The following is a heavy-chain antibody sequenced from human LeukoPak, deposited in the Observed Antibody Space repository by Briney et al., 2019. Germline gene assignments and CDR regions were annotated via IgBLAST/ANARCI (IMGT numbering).Heavy chain of an antibody. CDR3: ARGAIGAPVDY. V-gene: IGHV4-30-2*01. CDR2: IYHSGST. Sequence: SETLSLTCAVSGGSISSGGYSWSWIRQPPGKGLEWIGYIYHSGSTYYNPSLKSQVTISVDRSKNQFSLKLSSVTAADTAVYYCARGAIGAPVDYWGQGTLVTVSS. D-gene: IGHD5-12*01. J-gene: IGHJ4*02. CDR1: GGSISSGGYS.